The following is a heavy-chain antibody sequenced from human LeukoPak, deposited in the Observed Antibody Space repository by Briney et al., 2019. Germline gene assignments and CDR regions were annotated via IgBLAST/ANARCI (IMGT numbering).Heavy chain of an antibody. V-gene: IGHV4-38-2*02. CDR1: GYSISSGYY. CDR3: ARDPWEPGDYYYYMDV. Sequence: SETLSLTCTVSGYSISSGYYWGWIRQPPGKGLEWIGSIYHSGSTYYNPSLKSRVTISVDTSKNQFSLKLSSVTAADTAVYYCARDPWEPGDYYYYMDVWGKGTTVTVSS. CDR2: IYHSGST. D-gene: IGHD1-26*01. J-gene: IGHJ6*03.